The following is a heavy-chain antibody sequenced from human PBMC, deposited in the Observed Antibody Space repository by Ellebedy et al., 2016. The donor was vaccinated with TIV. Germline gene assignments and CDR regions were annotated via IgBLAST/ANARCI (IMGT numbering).Heavy chain of an antibody. Sequence: GGSLRLXXAASGFTFSSYSMNWVRQAPGKGLEWVSSISSSSSYIYYADSVKGRFTISRDNAKNSLYLQMNSLRAEDTAVYYCARDRLPYYYDSSGCDYWGQGTLVTVSS. J-gene: IGHJ4*02. V-gene: IGHV3-21*01. CDR1: GFTFSSYS. CDR3: ARDRLPYYYDSSGCDY. D-gene: IGHD3-22*01. CDR2: ISSSSSYI.